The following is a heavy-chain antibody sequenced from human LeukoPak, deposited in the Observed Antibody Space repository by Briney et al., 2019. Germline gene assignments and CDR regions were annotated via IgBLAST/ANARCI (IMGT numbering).Heavy chain of an antibody. Sequence: SETLSLTCAVYGGSFSGYYWSWIRQPPGKGLEWIGEINHSGSTNYNPSLKSRVTISVDTSKNQFSLKLSSVTAADTAVYYCARRPSTVRGVIINYRSAFDIWGQGTMVTVSS. CDR1: GGSFSGYY. CDR2: INHSGST. CDR3: ARRPSTVRGVIINYRSAFDI. D-gene: IGHD3-10*01. J-gene: IGHJ3*02. V-gene: IGHV4-34*01.